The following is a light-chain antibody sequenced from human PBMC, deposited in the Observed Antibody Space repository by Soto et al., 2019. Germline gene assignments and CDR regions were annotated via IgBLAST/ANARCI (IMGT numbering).Light chain of an antibody. J-gene: IGLJ1*01. CDR2: LEGSGSY. V-gene: IGLV4-60*02. CDR3: ETCDSNADV. Sequence: QSVLTQSSSASASLGSSVSLTCTLSSGHSSYIIAWHQQQPGKDPRYLMKLEGSGSYNKGSGVPDRFSGSSSGADRYVTISYLQFEYEAGYYCETCDSNADVFGTGTKLTVL. CDR1: SGHSSYI.